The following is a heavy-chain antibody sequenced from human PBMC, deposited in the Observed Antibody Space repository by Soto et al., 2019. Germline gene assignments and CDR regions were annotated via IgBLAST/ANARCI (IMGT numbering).Heavy chain of an antibody. Sequence: SVKVSCKASGGTFSSYAIDWVRQAPGQGLEWMGRIIPILGIANYAQKFQGRVTITADKSTSTAYMELSSLRSEDTAVYYCASASVGGRGYSYGAVDYWGQGTLVTVSS. CDR1: GGTFSSYA. CDR2: IIPILGIA. J-gene: IGHJ4*02. V-gene: IGHV1-69*04. D-gene: IGHD5-18*01. CDR3: ASASVGGRGYSYGAVDY.